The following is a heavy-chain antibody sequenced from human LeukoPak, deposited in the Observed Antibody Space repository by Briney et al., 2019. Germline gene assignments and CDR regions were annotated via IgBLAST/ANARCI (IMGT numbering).Heavy chain of an antibody. Sequence: PSETLSLTCTVSGGSISSYYWSWIRQPPGKGLEWIGYIYYSGSTNYNPSLKSRVTISVDTSKNQFSLKLSSVTAADTAVYYCARVGCGGDCYSSEYYYYYGKDVWGQGTTVTVSS. J-gene: IGHJ6*02. CDR1: GGSISSYY. V-gene: IGHV4-59*01. D-gene: IGHD2-21*02. CDR3: ARVGCGGDCYSSEYYYYYGKDV. CDR2: IYYSGST.